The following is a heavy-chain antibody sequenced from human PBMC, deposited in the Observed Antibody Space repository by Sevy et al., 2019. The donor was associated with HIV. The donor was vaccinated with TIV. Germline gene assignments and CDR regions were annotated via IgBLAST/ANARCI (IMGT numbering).Heavy chain of an antibody. CDR1: GYTFTSYG. CDR2: ISAYNGNT. D-gene: IGHD1-26*01. V-gene: IGHV1-18*01. Sequence: ASVKVSCKASGYTFTSYGISWVRQAPGQGLEWMGWISAYNGNTNYAQRLQGRVTMTTDTSTSTAYMELRVLRSDDTAVYYCARVDPGRPYSGSPLGRFDYWGQGTLVTVSS. J-gene: IGHJ4*02. CDR3: ARVDPGRPYSGSPLGRFDY.